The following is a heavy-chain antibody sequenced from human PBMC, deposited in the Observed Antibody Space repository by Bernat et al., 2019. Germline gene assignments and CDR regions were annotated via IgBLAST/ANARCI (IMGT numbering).Heavy chain of an antibody. D-gene: IGHD2-2*01. Sequence: QVQLQESGPGLVKPSQTLSLTCTVSGGSLSSGGYYWSWIRQHPGKGLEWIGYIYYSGSTYYNPSLKSRVTISVDTSKNQFSLKLSSVTAADTAVYYCARGMRLGYCSSTSCYSWFDPWGQGTLVTVSS. V-gene: IGHV4-31*03. CDR3: ARGMRLGYCSSTSCYSWFDP. J-gene: IGHJ5*02. CDR2: IYYSGST. CDR1: GGSLSSGGYY.